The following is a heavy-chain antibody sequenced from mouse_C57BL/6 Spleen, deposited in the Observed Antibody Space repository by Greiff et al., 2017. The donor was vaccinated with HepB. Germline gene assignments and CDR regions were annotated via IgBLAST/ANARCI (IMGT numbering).Heavy chain of an antibody. CDR2: INSDGGST. CDR1: EYEFPSHD. CDR3: ARSITTAGTWYFDV. Sequence: DVKLVESGGGLVQPGESLKLSCESNEYEFPSHDMSWVRKTPEKRLELVAAINSDGGSTYYPDTMERRFIISRDNTKKTLYLQMSSLRSEDTALYYCARSITTAGTWYFDVWGTGTTVTVSS. J-gene: IGHJ1*03. V-gene: IGHV5-2*01. D-gene: IGHD1-1*01.